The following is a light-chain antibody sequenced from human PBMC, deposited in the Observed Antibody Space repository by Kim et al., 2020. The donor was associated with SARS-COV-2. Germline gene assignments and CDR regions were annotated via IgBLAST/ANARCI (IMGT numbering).Light chain of an antibody. CDR1: QSFSSGY. J-gene: IGKJ1*01. V-gene: IGKV3-20*01. CDR2: GAS. CDR3: QQYHNSPRT. Sequence: SPGEWATPSCRASQSFSSGYLAWYQQKPGHAPRLLIYGASSRATGIPDRFSGSGSGTDFTLTISRLEPEDSAVYYCQQYHNSPRTFGQGTKVDIK.